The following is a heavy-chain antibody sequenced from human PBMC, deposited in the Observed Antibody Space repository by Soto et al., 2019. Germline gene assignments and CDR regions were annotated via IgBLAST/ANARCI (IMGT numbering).Heavy chain of an antibody. CDR2: MSGSGGST. J-gene: IGHJ4*02. V-gene: IGHV3-23*01. D-gene: IGHD6-19*01. Sequence: EVRLLESGGGLVQPGGSLRLSCAASGFTFSSDAMTRVRQAPGKRLEWVSSMSGSGGSTYYTDSVKGRFTISRDSSKNRLYLQMNSLRAEDTAVYYCAKGYSSGWRGGYYFDYWGQGTLVTVSS. CDR3: AKGYSSGWRGGYYFDY. CDR1: GFTFSSDA.